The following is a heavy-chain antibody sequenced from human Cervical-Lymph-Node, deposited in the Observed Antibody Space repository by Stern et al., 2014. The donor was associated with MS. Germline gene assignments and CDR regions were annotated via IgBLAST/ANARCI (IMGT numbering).Heavy chain of an antibody. CDR2: ISGYNGKT. V-gene: IGHV1-18*01. Sequence: QVQLVQSGAEVKKPGASVKVSCKASGYTFTSYGISWVRQAPGQGLEWMGWISGYNGKTNYAQMLQGRVTMTTDTSTSTAYMELRSLRSDDTAMYYCARLATHNNNWYTGGDYWGQGTLITVSS. CDR3: ARLATHNNNWYTGGDY. D-gene: IGHD6-13*01. CDR1: GYTFTSYG. J-gene: IGHJ4*02.